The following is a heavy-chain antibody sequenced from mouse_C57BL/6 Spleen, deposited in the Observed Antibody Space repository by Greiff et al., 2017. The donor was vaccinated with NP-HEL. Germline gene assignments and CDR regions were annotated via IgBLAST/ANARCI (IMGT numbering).Heavy chain of an antibody. D-gene: IGHD1-1*01. Sequence: DVKLVESGAELVKPGASVKLSCTASGFNIKDYYMHWVKQRTEQGLEWIGRIDPEDGETKYAPKFQGKATITADTSSNTAYLQLSSLTSEDTAVYYCALHYYGSSPHFDYWGQGTTLTVSS. CDR3: ALHYYGSSPHFDY. V-gene: IGHV14-2*01. CDR2: IDPEDGET. J-gene: IGHJ2*01. CDR1: GFNIKDYY.